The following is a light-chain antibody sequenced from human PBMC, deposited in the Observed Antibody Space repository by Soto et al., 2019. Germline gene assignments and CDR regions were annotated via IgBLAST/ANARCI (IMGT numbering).Light chain of an antibody. CDR3: QQYNSYWS. J-gene: IGKJ1*01. Sequence: DIQLTQSPSSLSASVGDRVTITCRASQGIGNDLGWYQQKPGKAPKLLIYDASSLESGVPSRFRGSGSATEFTLTISSLQPDDFATYYCQQYNSYWSFGQGTKVDIK. CDR2: DAS. V-gene: IGKV1-17*01. CDR1: QGIGND.